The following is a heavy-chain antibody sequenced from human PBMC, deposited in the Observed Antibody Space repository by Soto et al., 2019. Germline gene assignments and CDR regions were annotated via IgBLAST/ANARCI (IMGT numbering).Heavy chain of an antibody. J-gene: IGHJ6*02. Sequence: EVQLLESGGGLVQPGGSLRLSCAASGFTFSSYAMSWVRQAPGKGLEWVSAISGSGGSTYYADSVKGRFTISRDNSKHTLYLQMKSLRAEDTAVYYCAKKGPITMVRGVTRGGMDVWGQGTTVTVSS. D-gene: IGHD3-10*01. CDR2: ISGSGGST. CDR3: AKKGPITMVRGVTRGGMDV. CDR1: GFTFSSYA. V-gene: IGHV3-23*01.